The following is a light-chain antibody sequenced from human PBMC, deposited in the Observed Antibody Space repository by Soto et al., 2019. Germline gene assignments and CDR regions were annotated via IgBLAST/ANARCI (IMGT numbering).Light chain of an antibody. CDR2: GAS. V-gene: IGKV3-20*01. CDR3: HQYGSSPLT. CDR1: QSVTTSY. J-gene: IGKJ4*01. Sequence: EIVLTQSPGPLSLSQGERATLSCRASQSVTTSYLAWYQQKPGQAPRLLIYGASSRATGIPDRFSGSGSGTDFTLTISRLEPQDFAMYYCHQYGSSPLTFGGGTKVEIK.